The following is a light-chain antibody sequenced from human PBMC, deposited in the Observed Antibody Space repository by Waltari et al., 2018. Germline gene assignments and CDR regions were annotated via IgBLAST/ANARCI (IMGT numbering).Light chain of an antibody. CDR3: AAWDDSLNGQV. V-gene: IGLV1-44*01. CDR2: TND. J-gene: IGLJ3*02. CDR1: RSNIGSNT. Sequence: QSVLTQPPSASGTPGQRVTISCSGSRSNIGSNTVNWYQQYPGTSPRLLFYTNDQRPSGAPDRFSASRSGTSASLASSGLRSEDEADYYCAAWDDSLNGQVFGGGTKLTVL.